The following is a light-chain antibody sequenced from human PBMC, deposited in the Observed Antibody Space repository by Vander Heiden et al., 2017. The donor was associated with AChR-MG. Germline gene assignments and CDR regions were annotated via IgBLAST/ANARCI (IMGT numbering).Light chain of an antibody. CDR3: QAWDSSTAV. CDR2: QDS. V-gene: IGLV3-1*01. Sequence: SYELTPPPLVSVSPGQTASITCSGDKLGDKYACWYQQKPGQSPVLVIYQDSKRPSGIPERFSGSNSGNTATLTISGTQAMDEADYYCQAWDSSTAVFGGGTKLTVL. CDR1: KLGDKY. J-gene: IGLJ2*01.